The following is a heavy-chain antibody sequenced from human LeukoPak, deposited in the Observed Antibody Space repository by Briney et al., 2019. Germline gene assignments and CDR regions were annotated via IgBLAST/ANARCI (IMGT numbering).Heavy chain of an antibody. CDR1: GGSISSYY. J-gene: IGHJ6*02. CDR2: IYYSGST. CDR3: AREAAAGPLADYYYGMDV. D-gene: IGHD6-13*01. Sequence: SETLSLTCTVSGGSISSYYWSWIRQPPGKGLEWIGYIYYSGSTNYNPSLKSRVTISVDTSKNQFSLKLSSVTAADTAVYYCAREAAAGPLADYYYGMDVWGQGTTVTVSS. V-gene: IGHV4-59*01.